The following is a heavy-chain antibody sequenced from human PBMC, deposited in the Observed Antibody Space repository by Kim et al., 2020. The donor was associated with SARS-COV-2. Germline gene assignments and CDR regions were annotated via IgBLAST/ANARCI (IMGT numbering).Heavy chain of an antibody. V-gene: IGHV3-43*02. D-gene: IGHD1-26*01. CDR3: AKGILSGTYYSDY. CDR2: ISGDGGRT. CDR1: GFTFDDYA. J-gene: IGHJ4*02. Sequence: GGSLRLSCAASGFTFDDYAMQWVRQAPGKGLEWVSLISGDGGRTYFADSVKGRFTISRDNSKNSLYLQMNSLRTEDTALYFCAKGILSGTYYSDYWGQGTLVTVSS.